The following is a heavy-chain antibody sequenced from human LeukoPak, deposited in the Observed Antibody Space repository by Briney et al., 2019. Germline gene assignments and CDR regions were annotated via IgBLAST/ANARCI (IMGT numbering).Heavy chain of an antibody. CDR2: IYTSGST. D-gene: IGHD3-10*01. J-gene: IGHJ5*02. CDR3: ARAGITMVRGVITWFDP. Sequence: SETLSLTCTVSGGSISSGSYYWSWIRQPAGKGLEWIGRIYTSGSTNYNPSLKSRVTISVDTSKNQFSLKLSSVTAADTAVYYCARAGITMVRGVITWFDPWGQGTLATVSS. CDR1: GGSISSGSYY. V-gene: IGHV4-61*02.